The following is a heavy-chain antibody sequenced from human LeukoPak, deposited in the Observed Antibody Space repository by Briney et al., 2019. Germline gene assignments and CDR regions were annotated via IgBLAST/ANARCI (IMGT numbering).Heavy chain of an antibody. CDR1: GFTFSSYW. Sequence: GGSLRLSCAASGFTFSSYWMSWVRQAPGKGLEWVANIKQDGSEKYYVDFVKGRFTISRDNAKNSLYLQMNSLRADDTAVYYCARVGTDLYSSTFDYWGLGTLVTVSS. CDR3: ARVGTDLYSSTFDY. V-gene: IGHV3-7*01. D-gene: IGHD6-13*01. CDR2: IKQDGSEK. J-gene: IGHJ4*02.